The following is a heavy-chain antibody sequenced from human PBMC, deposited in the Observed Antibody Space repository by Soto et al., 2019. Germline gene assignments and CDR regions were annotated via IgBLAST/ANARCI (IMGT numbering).Heavy chain of an antibody. D-gene: IGHD2-8*01. J-gene: IGHJ6*02. Sequence: QVQLMESGGGLVKPGGSLRLSCAASGFTFSDFYMSWIRQAPGKGLEWLSYMSSSGIFHYADSVKGRFTISRDNAKNSLYLQMSSLRAEDTAVYYCARDLCNGECHRSDGMDVWGQGTTVTVSS. CDR3: ARDLCNGECHRSDGMDV. V-gene: IGHV3-11*01. CDR2: MSSSGIF. CDR1: GFTFSDFY.